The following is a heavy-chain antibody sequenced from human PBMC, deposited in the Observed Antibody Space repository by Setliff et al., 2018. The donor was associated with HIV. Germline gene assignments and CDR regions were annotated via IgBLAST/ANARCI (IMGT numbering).Heavy chain of an antibody. Sequence: LSLTCAVYGASFSGYYCNWIRQTPGKGLEWIGDINHSGSANYNPSLRGRVTISIDTSKNQFSLKVTSVTAADAAVYYCARVDPYTSPRGFDSWGQGTLVTVS. CDR3: ARVDPYTSPRGFDS. V-gene: IGHV4-34*01. J-gene: IGHJ4*02. CDR2: INHSGSA. CDR1: GASFSGYY. D-gene: IGHD6-19*01.